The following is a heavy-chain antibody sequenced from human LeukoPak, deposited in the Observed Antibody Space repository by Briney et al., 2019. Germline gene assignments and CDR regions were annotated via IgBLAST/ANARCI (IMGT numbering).Heavy chain of an antibody. CDR3: AKDCGGSCFDY. J-gene: IGHJ4*02. CDR2: IWFDGSKT. Sequence: GGSLRLSCAASGFNFSNYGMHWVRQAPGKVMEWVAVIWFDGSKTYYGDSVKGRFTISRDNSKNTLFLQMHSLRAEDTAVYYCAKDCGGSCFDYWGQGSLVTVSS. CDR1: GFNFSNYG. V-gene: IGHV3-33*06. D-gene: IGHD2-15*01.